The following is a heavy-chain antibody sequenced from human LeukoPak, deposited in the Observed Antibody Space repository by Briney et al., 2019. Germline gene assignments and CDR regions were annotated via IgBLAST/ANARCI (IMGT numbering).Heavy chain of an antibody. J-gene: IGHJ6*03. CDR2: ISYDGSNK. CDR1: GFTFSSYG. D-gene: IGHD4-11*01. Sequence: PGRPLRLSCAASGFTFSSYGMHWVRQAPGKGLEWVAVISYDGSNKYYADSVKGRFTISRDNSKNTLYLQMGSLRAEDMAVYYCARVATVTTPDYYYYMDVWGKGTTVTVSS. V-gene: IGHV3-30*03. CDR3: ARVATVTTPDYYYYMDV.